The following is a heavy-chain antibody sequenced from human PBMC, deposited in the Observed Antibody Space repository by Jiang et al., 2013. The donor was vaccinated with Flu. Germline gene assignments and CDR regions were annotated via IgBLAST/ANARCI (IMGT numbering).Heavy chain of an antibody. D-gene: IGHD6-19*01. CDR3: AGAPGIAVAGVYYYYGMDV. Sequence: FTSYYMHWVRQAPGQGXEWMGIINPSGGSTSYAQKFQGRVTMTRDTSTSTVYMELSSLRSEDTAVYYCAGAPGIAVAGVYYYYGMDVWGQGTTVTVSS. CDR2: INPSGGST. CDR1: FTSYY. J-gene: IGHJ6*02. V-gene: IGHV1-46*01.